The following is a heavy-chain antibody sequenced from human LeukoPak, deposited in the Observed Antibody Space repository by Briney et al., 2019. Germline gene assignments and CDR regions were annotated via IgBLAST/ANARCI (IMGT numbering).Heavy chain of an antibody. CDR3: ARLAYDVSAY. CDR2: IYVNSGGT. J-gene: IGHJ4*02. Sequence: ASVKVSCKASGYTFTGYYLHWVRQAPGQGLEHMGWIYVNSGGTKYAQKFQGRVTMTRDTSISTAYMELSSLTSDDTAVYYCARLAYDVSAYWGQGTLVTVST. D-gene: IGHD5-12*01. V-gene: IGHV1-2*02. CDR1: GYTFTGYY.